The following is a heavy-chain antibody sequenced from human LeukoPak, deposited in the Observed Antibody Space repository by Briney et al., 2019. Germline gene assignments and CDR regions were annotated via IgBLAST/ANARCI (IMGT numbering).Heavy chain of an antibody. CDR3: ARERGYCRSSSCPEVY. J-gene: IGHJ4*02. CDR1: GYSISSGGYY. Sequence: SETLSLTCTVSGYSISSGGYYWSWIRQPPGKGLEWTGYIYHGGSTYYNPSLKSRVTMSIDTSKNQFSLRLSSVTAADTAFYFCARERGYCRSSSCPEVYWGQGALVTVSS. D-gene: IGHD2-2*01. CDR2: IYHGGST. V-gene: IGHV4-30-2*01.